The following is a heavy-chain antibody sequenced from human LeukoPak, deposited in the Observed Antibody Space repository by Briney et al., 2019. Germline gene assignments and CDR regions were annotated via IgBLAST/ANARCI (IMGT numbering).Heavy chain of an antibody. J-gene: IGHJ4*02. D-gene: IGHD3-10*01. Sequence: PSETLSLTCTVSGGSISSYYWSWIRQPPGKGLEWIGYIYYCGSTNYNPSLKSRVTISVDTSKNQFSLKLSSVTAADTAVYYCARRASGATFDYWGQGTLVTVSS. V-gene: IGHV4-59*08. CDR1: GGSISSYY. CDR2: IYYCGST. CDR3: ARRASGATFDY.